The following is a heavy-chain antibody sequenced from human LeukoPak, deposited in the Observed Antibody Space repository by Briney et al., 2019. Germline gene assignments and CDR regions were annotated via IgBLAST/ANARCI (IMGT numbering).Heavy chain of an antibody. J-gene: IGHJ5*02. CDR1: GGSISSSSYY. CDR2: IYYSGST. Sequence: SETLSLTCTVSGGSISSSSYYWGWIRQPPGKGLEWIGSIYYSGSTYYNPSLKSRVTISVDTSKHQFSLKLSSVTAADTAVYYCARICFRGGQGYGYDYDLYGFDPWGQGTLVTVSS. CDR3: ARICFRGGQGYGYDYDLYGFDP. D-gene: IGHD4-17*01. V-gene: IGHV4-39*01.